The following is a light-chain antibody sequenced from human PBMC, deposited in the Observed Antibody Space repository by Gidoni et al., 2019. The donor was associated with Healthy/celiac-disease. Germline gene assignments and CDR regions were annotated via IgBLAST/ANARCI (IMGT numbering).Light chain of an antibody. CDR2: GAS. CDR3: QQYGSSL. CDR1: QSVSSSY. V-gene: IGKV3-20*01. J-gene: IGKJ3*01. Sequence: EIVLTQSPGTLSLSPGERATLSCRASQSVSSSYLAWYQQKPGQAPRLLIHGASSRATGIPDRFSGSGSGTDFTLTISRLEPEDFAVYYCQQYGSSLFGPGTKVDIK.